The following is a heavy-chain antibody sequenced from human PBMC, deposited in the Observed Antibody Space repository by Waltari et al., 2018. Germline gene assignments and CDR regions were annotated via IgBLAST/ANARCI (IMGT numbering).Heavy chain of an antibody. CDR1: GGSFSTYA. CDR3: ARGGLYGQQLLESAFEI. D-gene: IGHD6-13*01. Sequence: QVQLVQSGAEVKKPGSSVKVSCKASGGSFSTYAITWVRQAPGQGLEWMGVIIPMFETANYAQKFQERVTITTDGSMTTAYMELSSLTSEDTAVYYCARGGLYGQQLLESAFEIWGQGTKVTVAS. CDR2: IIPMFETA. V-gene: IGHV1-69*05. J-gene: IGHJ3*02.